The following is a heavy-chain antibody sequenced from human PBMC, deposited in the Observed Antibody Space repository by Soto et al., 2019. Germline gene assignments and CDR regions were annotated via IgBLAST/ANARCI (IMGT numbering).Heavy chain of an antibody. J-gene: IGHJ6*02. CDR2: IIRIFGTA. CDR3: ATPPAGYYYFGMDV. Sequence: QVQLVQSGAEVKKPGSSVKVSCKASGGTFSSYAISWVRQAPGQGLEWMGGIIRIFGTADYAQKFQGRVTITADESTSKASMELSSLRSEDTAVYYCATPPAGYYYFGMDVWGQGTTVTVSS. CDR1: GGTFSSYA. V-gene: IGHV1-69*12.